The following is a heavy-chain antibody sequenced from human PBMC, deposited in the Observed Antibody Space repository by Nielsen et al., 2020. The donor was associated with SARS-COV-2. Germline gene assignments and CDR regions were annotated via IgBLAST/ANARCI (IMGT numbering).Heavy chain of an antibody. V-gene: IGHV3-48*02. CDR1: GFRFNVYS. CDR3: ARDQDGGAATSNWYFDL. Sequence: GESLKISCAASGFRFNVYSMSWVRQAPGKGPEWLSYISRTSDTKYYADSVRGRFTVSRDNAENSLYLQMNSLRDEDTAVYYCARDQDGGAATSNWYFDLWGRGTLVIVSS. J-gene: IGHJ2*01. D-gene: IGHD6-25*01. CDR2: ISRTSDTK.